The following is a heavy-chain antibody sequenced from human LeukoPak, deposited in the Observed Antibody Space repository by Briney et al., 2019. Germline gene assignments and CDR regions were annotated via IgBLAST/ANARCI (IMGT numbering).Heavy chain of an antibody. CDR3: ARLCSSGYLSRDDAFDI. CDR2: IYPGDSDT. V-gene: IGHV5-51*01. Sequence: GESLKISCHGSGYSFTSYWIGWVRQLPGKGLEWIGIIYPGDSDTRYSPSFQGQVTISADKSISTACLQWSSLKASDTAMYYCARLCSSGYLSRDDAFDIWGQGTIVTVSS. D-gene: IGHD3-22*01. CDR1: GYSFTSYW. J-gene: IGHJ3*02.